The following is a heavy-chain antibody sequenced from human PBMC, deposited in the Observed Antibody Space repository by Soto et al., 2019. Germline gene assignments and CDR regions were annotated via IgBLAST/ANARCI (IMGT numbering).Heavy chain of an antibody. CDR1: GGSFSSSSHY. V-gene: IGHV4-39*01. D-gene: IGHD4-17*01. CDR3: ARTSVTTKAPGL. Sequence: SETLSLTCAVYGGSFSSSSHYWGWIRQPPGKGLEWIGNIYYSGTTNYNPSLKSRVTISVDTSKNQFSLILTSVIAADTAVYYCARTSVTTKAPGLWGQGTLVTVSS. J-gene: IGHJ4*02. CDR2: IYYSGTT.